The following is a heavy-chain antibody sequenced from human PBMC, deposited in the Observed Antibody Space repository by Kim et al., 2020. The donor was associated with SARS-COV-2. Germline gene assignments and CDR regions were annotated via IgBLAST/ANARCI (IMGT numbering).Heavy chain of an antibody. Sequence: GGSLRLSCAASGFTFSSYAMHWVRQAPGKGLEWVAVISYDGSNKYYADSVKGRFTISRDNSKNTLYLQMNSLRAEDTAVYYCARDPSYSSSWQTPFDYWG. CDR1: GFTFSSYA. J-gene: IGHJ4*01. V-gene: IGHV3-30*04. D-gene: IGHD6-13*01. CDR3: ARDPSYSSSWQTPFDY. CDR2: ISYDGSNK.